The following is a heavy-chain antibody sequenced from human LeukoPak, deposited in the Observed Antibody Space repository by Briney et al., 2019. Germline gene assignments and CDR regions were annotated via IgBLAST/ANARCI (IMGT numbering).Heavy chain of an antibody. J-gene: IGHJ6*03. CDR3: ARHDYGSGSSYYYMDV. V-gene: IGHV3-23*01. CDR1: GFTFSSYG. D-gene: IGHD3-10*01. CDR2: ISGSGGST. Sequence: GGSLRLSCAASGFTFSSYGMSWVRQAPGKGLEWVSAISGSGGSTYYADSVKGRFTISRDNSKNTLYLQMNSLRAEDTAVYYCARHDYGSGSSYYYMDVWGKGTTVTISS.